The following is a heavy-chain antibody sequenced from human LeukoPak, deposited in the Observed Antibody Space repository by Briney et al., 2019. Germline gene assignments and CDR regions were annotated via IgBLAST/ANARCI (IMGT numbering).Heavy chain of an antibody. J-gene: IGHJ4*02. V-gene: IGHV4-59*07. CDR1: GGSITNYY. CDR2: IYYSGTT. Sequence: SDTLSLTCTVSGGSITNYYWSWIRQPPGKGLEWIGYIYYSGTTNYNPSLKSRVTMSVDTSKNKFSLNLSSMTAADTAVYYCARTYCDSITCYRFDNWGQGILITVSS. CDR3: ARTYCDSITCYRFDN. D-gene: IGHD2/OR15-2a*01.